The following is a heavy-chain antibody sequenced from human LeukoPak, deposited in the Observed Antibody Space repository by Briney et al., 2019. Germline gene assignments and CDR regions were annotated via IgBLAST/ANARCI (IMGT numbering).Heavy chain of an antibody. J-gene: IGHJ5*02. CDR1: GGTFSSYG. Sequence: ASVKVSCKASGGTFSSYGISWVRQAPGQGLEWKGGIIPIFDTANYAQKFQGRVTITTDESTSTAYMELSSLRSEDTAVYYCARDLREDMTTVTNNPGNWFDPWGQGTLVTVSS. D-gene: IGHD4-11*01. V-gene: IGHV1-69*05. CDR3: ARDLREDMTTVTNNPGNWFDP. CDR2: IIPIFDTA.